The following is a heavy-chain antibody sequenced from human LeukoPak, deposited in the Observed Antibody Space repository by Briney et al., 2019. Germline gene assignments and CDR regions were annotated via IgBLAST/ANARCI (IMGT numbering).Heavy chain of an antibody. CDR3: AKDKDGDYGDAPPTFNY. CDR1: GFTFSSYA. V-gene: IGHV3-30-3*01. D-gene: IGHD4-17*01. J-gene: IGHJ4*02. Sequence: GRSLRLSCAASGFTFSSYAMHWVRQAPGKGLEWVAVISYDGSNKYYADSVKGRFTISRDNSKSTLYLQMNSLRAEDTALYYCAKDKDGDYGDAPPTFNYWGQGTLVTVSS. CDR2: ISYDGSNK.